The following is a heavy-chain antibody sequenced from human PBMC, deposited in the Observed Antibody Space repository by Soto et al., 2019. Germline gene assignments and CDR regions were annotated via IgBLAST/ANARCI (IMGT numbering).Heavy chain of an antibody. D-gene: IGHD3-22*01. CDR3: ARHLYYDSSGYYRNWFDP. V-gene: IGHV4-4*02. Sequence: SETLSLTCAVSGGSISSSNWWSWVRQPPGKGLEWIGEIYHSGSTNYNPSLKSRVTISVDTSKNQFSLKLSSVTAADTAVYYCARHLYYDSSGYYRNWFDPWGQGTLVTVSS. CDR1: GGSISSSNW. CDR2: IYHSGST. J-gene: IGHJ5*02.